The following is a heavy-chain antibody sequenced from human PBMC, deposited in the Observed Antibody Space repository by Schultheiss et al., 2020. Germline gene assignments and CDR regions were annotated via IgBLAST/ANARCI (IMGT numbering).Heavy chain of an antibody. V-gene: IGHV1-69*04. D-gene: IGHD3-10*01. Sequence: KVSCKASGGTFSSYTISWVRQAPGQGLEWMGRIIPILGIANYAQRFQGRVTITADKSTSTAYMELSSLRSEDTAVYYCARELGFGEPTAFDIWGQGTMVTVSS. CDR3: ARELGFGEPTAFDI. J-gene: IGHJ3*02. CDR1: GGTFSSYT. CDR2: IIPILGIA.